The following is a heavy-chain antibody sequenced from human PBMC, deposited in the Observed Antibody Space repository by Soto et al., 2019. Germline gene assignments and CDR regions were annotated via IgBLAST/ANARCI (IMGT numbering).Heavy chain of an antibody. CDR2: IPYSGST. CDR3: AKGCTSSLPFDY. Sequence: SETLSLTCTLPGGYISPYYWSSIRQPPGKGLEWIGNIPYSGSTDYNPSLKSRVTISIDTSTNQFSLKLTSVTAADTAVYYCAKGCTSSLPFDYWGQGTLVTVSS. D-gene: IGHD2-2*01. CDR1: GGYISPYY. J-gene: IGHJ4*02. V-gene: IGHV4-59*01.